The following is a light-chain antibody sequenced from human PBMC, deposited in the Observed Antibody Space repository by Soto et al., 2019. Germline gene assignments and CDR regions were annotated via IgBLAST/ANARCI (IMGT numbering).Light chain of an antibody. J-gene: IGKJ2*01. CDR1: QSVSSS. CDR2: GAS. Sequence: EIVMTQSPATLSVSPGERATLSCRASQSVSSSLAWYQQKPGQPPRLLIYGASTRATGIPARFSGSGSGTEFTLTISSLQSEDFAVYYCQQYNNWPLMYTFGQGTKLESK. V-gene: IGKV3-15*01. CDR3: QQYNNWPLMYT.